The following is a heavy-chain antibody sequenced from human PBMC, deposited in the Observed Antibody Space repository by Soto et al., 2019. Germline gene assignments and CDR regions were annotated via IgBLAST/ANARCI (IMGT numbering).Heavy chain of an antibody. CDR3: VSGRGIPPSREGDV. D-gene: IGHD5-18*01. CDR1: GYTFTSYY. J-gene: IGHJ6*02. CDR2: INPSGGST. Sequence: ASVQVSCKASGYTFTSYYMHWVRQAPGQGLEWMGIINPSGGSTSYAQKFQGRVTMTSDTSTSKVYMELSSLRSAVTAMYYCVSGRGIPPSREGDVSGQGTTVTASS. V-gene: IGHV1-46*01.